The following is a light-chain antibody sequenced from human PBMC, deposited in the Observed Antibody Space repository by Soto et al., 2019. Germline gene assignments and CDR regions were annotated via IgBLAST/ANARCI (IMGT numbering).Light chain of an antibody. CDR2: DVS. V-gene: IGLV2-14*03. Sequence: QSALTQPASVSGSPGQSIAISCTGTSSDVGGYNYVSLYQQHPGKAPKLMIYDVSNRPSGVSNRFSGSKSGNTASLTISGLQAEDEADYYCSSYATRTTWVFGGGTKITVL. J-gene: IGLJ3*02. CDR3: SSYATRTTWV. CDR1: SSDVGGYNY.